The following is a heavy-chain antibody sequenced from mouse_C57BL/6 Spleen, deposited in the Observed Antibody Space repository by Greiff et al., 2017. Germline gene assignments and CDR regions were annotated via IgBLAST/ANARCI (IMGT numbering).Heavy chain of an antibody. V-gene: IGHV1-72*01. CDR1: GYTFTSYW. J-gene: IGHJ4*01. CDR2: IDPNSGGT. Sequence: QVQLQQSGAELVKPGASVKLSCKASGYTFTSYWMHWVKQRPGRGLEWIGRIDPNSGGTKYNEKFKSKATLTVDKPSSTAYMQLSSLTSADSAVYYCERSREPLETQVYYAMDYWGQGTSVTVSS. CDR3: ERSREPLETQVYYAMDY.